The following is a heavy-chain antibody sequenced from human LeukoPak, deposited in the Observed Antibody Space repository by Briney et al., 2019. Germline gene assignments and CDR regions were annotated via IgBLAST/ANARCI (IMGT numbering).Heavy chain of an antibody. CDR2: IYHSGST. D-gene: IGHD3-10*01. J-gene: IGHJ5*02. CDR3: ARHDSSGELLMYWFDP. V-gene: IGHV4-59*08. CDR1: GGSISSYY. Sequence: SETLSLTCTVSGGSISSYYWSWIRQPPGKGLEWIGYIYHSGSTNYNPSLKSRVTISVDTSKNQFSLKLSSVTAADTAVYYCARHDSSGELLMYWFDPWGQGTLVTVSS.